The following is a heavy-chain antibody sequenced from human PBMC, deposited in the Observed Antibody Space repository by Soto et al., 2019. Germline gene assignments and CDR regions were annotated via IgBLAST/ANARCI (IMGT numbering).Heavy chain of an antibody. CDR2: ISSTTNYI. D-gene: IGHD4-4*01. CDR1: GFTFTRYS. Sequence: GGSLRLSCAASGFTFTRYSMNWVRQAPGKGLEWVSSISSTTNYIYYGDSMKGRFTISRDNAKNSLYLQMNSLRAEDTAVYYCARETVTQPHYYYYYGMDVWGQGTTVTVSS. CDR3: ARETVTQPHYYYYYGMDV. V-gene: IGHV3-21*01. J-gene: IGHJ6*02.